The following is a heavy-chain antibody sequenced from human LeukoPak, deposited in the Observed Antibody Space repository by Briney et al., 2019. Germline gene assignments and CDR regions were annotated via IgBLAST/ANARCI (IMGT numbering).Heavy chain of an antibody. J-gene: IGHJ4*02. V-gene: IGHV3-23*01. Sequence: GGSLRLSCAAFGFTFSSYAMSWVRQAPGKGLEWVSAISGSGGSTYYADSVKGRFTISRDNSKNTLYLQMNSLRAEDTAVYYCAKGQRPYSSSWYDYWGQGTLVTVSS. D-gene: IGHD6-13*01. CDR3: AKGQRPYSSSWYDY. CDR2: ISGSGGST. CDR1: GFTFSSYA.